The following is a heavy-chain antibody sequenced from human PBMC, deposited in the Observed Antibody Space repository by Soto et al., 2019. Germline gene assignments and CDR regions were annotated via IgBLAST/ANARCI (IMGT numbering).Heavy chain of an antibody. CDR3: AREYDSSGYLFDY. J-gene: IGHJ4*02. D-gene: IGHD3-22*01. V-gene: IGHV1-3*01. CDR1: GYTFTSYA. Sequence: ASVKVSCKASGYTFTSYAMHWVRQAPGQRPEWMGWINAGNGNTKYSQNFQGRVTITRDTSASTAYMELSSLRSEDTAVYYCAREYDSSGYLFDYWGQGTLVTVSS. CDR2: INAGNGNT.